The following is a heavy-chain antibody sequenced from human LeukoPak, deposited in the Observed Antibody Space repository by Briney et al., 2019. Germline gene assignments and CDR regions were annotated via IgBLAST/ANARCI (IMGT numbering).Heavy chain of an antibody. CDR3: ARDGGQQLVFATRIYKWFDP. CDR2: ISDYNGNT. D-gene: IGHD6-13*01. J-gene: IGHJ5*02. CDR1: GYTFTSYG. V-gene: IGHV1-18*01. Sequence: ASVKVSCKASGYTFTSYGISWVRQAPGQGLEWMGWISDYNGNTNYAQKLQGRVTMTTDTSTSTAYMELRSLRSDDTAVYYCARDGGQQLVFATRIYKWFDPWGQGTLVTVSS.